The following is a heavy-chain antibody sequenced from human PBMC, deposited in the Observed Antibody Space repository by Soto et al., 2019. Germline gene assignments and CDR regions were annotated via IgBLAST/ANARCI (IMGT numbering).Heavy chain of an antibody. J-gene: IGHJ2*01. CDR3: XTYSSGWYVADGHWYFDL. Sequence: PGGSLRLSCAASGFTFSDYYMSWIRQAPGKGLEWVSYISSSSSYTNYADSVKGRFTISRDNAKNSLYLQMNSLRAEDTAVYYXXTYSSGWYVADGHWYFDLWGRGTLVTVSX. V-gene: IGHV3-11*06. CDR2: ISSSSSYT. D-gene: IGHD6-19*01. CDR1: GFTFSDYY.